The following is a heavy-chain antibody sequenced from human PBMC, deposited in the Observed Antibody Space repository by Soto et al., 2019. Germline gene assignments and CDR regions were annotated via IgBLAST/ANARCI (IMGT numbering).Heavy chain of an antibody. CDR1: GFTVSSNY. J-gene: IGHJ4*02. Sequence: PGGSLRLSYAASGFTVSSNYMSWVRQAPGKGLEWVSVIYSGGSTYYADSVKGRFTISRDDSKNIAYLQMNSLKTEDTAVYYCTRGVVRGVTTFDYWGQGALVTAPQ. CDR2: IYSGGST. V-gene: IGHV3-66*01. CDR3: TRGVVRGVTTFDY. D-gene: IGHD3-10*01.